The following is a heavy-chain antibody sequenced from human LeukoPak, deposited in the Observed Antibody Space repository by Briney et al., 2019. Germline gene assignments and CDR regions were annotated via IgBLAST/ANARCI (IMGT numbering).Heavy chain of an antibody. CDR3: ARGPNYSNYVFDY. CDR1: GGSISSSSYY. CDR2: IYYTGST. V-gene: IGHV4-39*07. J-gene: IGHJ4*02. D-gene: IGHD4-11*01. Sequence: SETLSLTCTVSGGSISSSSYYWGWIRQPPGKGLEWIGSIYYTGSTYYNPSLKSRVTISVDTSKNQFSLKLSSVTAADTAVYYCARGPNYSNYVFDYWGQGTLVTVSS.